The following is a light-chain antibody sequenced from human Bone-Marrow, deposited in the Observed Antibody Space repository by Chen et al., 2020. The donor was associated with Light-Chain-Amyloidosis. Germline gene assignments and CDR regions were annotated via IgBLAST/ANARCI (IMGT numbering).Light chain of an antibody. CDR3: QQSFTTLFT. Sequence: DIQMTQSPSSLAASLGDRVTISCRASQGIAYYLNWYQVRPGKAPKLLIYTASTLYSGVPSRFVGNGSGTEFTLTINSLQREDFADYYCQQSFTTLFTLGGGTRVEI. CDR1: QGIAYY. J-gene: IGKJ4*01. CDR2: TAS. V-gene: IGKV1-39*01.